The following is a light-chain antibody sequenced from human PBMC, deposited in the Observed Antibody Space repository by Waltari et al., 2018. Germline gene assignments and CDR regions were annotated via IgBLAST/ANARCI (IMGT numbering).Light chain of an antibody. Sequence: QSVLTQPPSASGTPGQRVTISCSGSSSNLGRSYVYLYQQLPGTAPNPLIYRNNQRPSGVPDRFSGSKSGTSASLAISGLRSEDEADYYCASWDDNLSGWVFGGGTKLTVL. CDR1: SSNLGRSY. V-gene: IGLV1-47*01. J-gene: IGLJ3*02. CDR2: RNN. CDR3: ASWDDNLSGWV.